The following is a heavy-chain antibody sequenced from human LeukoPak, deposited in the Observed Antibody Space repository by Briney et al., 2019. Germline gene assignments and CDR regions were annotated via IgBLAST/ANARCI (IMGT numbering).Heavy chain of an antibody. CDR3: ARVALYALDI. V-gene: IGHV3-53*01. J-gene: IGHJ3*02. D-gene: IGHD3-16*01. CDR1: GFSINNYY. CDR2: NNAGGTT. Sequence: GGSLRPSCAASGFSINNYYMSWVRQAPGKGLEWVAVNNAGGTTYYADSVKGRFTISRDNSKDTVYFQMNSLRVEDTATYYCARVALYALDIWGQGTMVTVSS.